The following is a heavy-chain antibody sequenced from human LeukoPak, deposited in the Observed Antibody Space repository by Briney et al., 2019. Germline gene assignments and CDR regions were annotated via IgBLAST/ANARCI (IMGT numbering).Heavy chain of an antibody. J-gene: IGHJ4*02. CDR2: IYYSGST. Sequence: SETLSLTCTVSGDSISSRSYYWGWIRQPPGKGLEWIGSIYYSGSTYYNPSLKSRVTISVDMSKNQFSLKLSSVTAADTAVYYCARHLDSSGWYYFDYWGQGTLVTVSS. CDR1: GDSISSRSYY. D-gene: IGHD6-19*01. CDR3: ARHLDSSGWYYFDY. V-gene: IGHV4-39*01.